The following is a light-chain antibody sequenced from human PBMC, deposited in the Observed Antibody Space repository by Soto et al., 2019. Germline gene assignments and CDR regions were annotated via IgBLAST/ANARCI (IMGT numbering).Light chain of an antibody. Sequence: DIQMTQSPSSLSASVGDRFTITCRASQSIRNDLNWYQQRPGKAPKLLMYTTSNLERGVPARFSGSGSGTDFTLTISRLEPEDFAVYYCQQYVSSPLTFGGGTKVDIK. CDR2: TTS. CDR1: QSIRND. CDR3: QQYVSSPLT. V-gene: IGKV1-39*01. J-gene: IGKJ4*01.